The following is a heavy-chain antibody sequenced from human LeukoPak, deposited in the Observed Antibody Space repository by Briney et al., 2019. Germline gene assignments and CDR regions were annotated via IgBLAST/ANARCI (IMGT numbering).Heavy chain of an antibody. V-gene: IGHV4-39*01. CDR2: IYYSGST. D-gene: IGHD1-26*01. CDR3: ARRGYSGSYGDDY. CDR1: GGSISSSSYY. J-gene: IGHJ4*02. Sequence: SETLPLTCTVSGGSISSSSYYWGWIRQPPGKGPEWIGSIYYSGSTYYNPSLKSRVTISVDTSKNQFSLKLSSVTAADTAVYYCARRGYSGSYGDDYWGQGTLVTVSS.